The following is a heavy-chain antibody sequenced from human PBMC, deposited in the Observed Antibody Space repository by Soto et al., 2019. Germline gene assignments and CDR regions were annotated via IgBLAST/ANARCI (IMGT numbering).Heavy chain of an antibody. V-gene: IGHV4-59*01. Sequence: PSETLSLTCTVSGGSISSYYWIWIRQPPGKGLEWIGYIYYSGSTNYNPSLKSRVTISVDTSENQFSLKLSSVTAADTAVYYCARGGWKLFDYWGQGTLVTVPQ. CDR2: IYYSGST. CDR3: ARGGWKLFDY. J-gene: IGHJ4*02. D-gene: IGHD6-19*01. CDR1: GGSISSYY.